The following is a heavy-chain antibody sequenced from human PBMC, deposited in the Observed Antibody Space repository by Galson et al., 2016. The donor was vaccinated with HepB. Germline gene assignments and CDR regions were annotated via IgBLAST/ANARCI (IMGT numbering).Heavy chain of an antibody. CDR1: GFTFSNYA. Sequence: SLRLSCAASGFTFSNYAMHWVRQAPGKGLEWVALIWYDGSNEYYADSVKGRFTISRDNSKNTLFLQMNSLRAEDTAVYYCARALSMVRGPPEWFDPWGQGTLVTVSS. J-gene: IGHJ5*02. CDR3: ARALSMVRGPPEWFDP. CDR2: IWYDGSNE. V-gene: IGHV3-33*01. D-gene: IGHD3-10*01.